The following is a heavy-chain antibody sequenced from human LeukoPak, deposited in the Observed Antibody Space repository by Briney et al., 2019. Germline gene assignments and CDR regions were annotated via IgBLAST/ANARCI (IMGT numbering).Heavy chain of an antibody. D-gene: IGHD3-9*01. V-gene: IGHV4-31*03. Sequence: SETLSLTCTVSGGSISSGGYYWSWIRQHPGKGLEWIGYIYYSGSTYYNPSLKSRVTISVDTSKNQFSLKLSSVTAADTAVYYCARHSQINYDILTGYLLSSPFDYWGQGTLVTVSS. CDR3: ARHSQINYDILTGYLLSSPFDY. CDR1: GGSISSGGYY. CDR2: IYYSGST. J-gene: IGHJ4*02.